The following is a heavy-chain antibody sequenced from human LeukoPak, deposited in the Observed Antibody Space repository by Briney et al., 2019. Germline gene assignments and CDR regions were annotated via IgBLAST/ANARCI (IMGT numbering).Heavy chain of an antibody. CDR1: GGSISSSSYY. CDR3: ARIHYYGSGSYYGDY. Sequence: SETLSLTCTVSGGSISSSSYYWGWIRQPPGKGLEWIGSIYYSGSTYYNPSLKSRVTISVDTSKNQFSLKLSSVTAADTAVYYCARIHYYGSGSYYGDYWGQGTLVTVSS. V-gene: IGHV4-39*07. J-gene: IGHJ4*02. CDR2: IYYSGST. D-gene: IGHD3-10*01.